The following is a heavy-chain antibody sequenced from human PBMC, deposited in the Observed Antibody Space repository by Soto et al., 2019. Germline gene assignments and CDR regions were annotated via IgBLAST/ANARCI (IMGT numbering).Heavy chain of an antibody. Sequence: QVQLVQSGAEVKKPGASVKVSCKASGYTFTSYAMHWVRQAPGQRLEWMGWINAGNGNTKYSQKFQGRVTITRDTSASTAYMELSSLRSEDTAVYYCARDRYTGSGSYYYANWFDPWGQGTLVTVSS. CDR1: GYTFTSYA. CDR2: INAGNGNT. CDR3: ARDRYTGSGSYYYANWFDP. D-gene: IGHD3-10*01. V-gene: IGHV1-3*01. J-gene: IGHJ5*02.